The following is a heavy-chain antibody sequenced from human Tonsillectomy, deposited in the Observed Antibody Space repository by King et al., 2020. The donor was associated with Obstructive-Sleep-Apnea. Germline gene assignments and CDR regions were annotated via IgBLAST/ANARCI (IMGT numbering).Heavy chain of an antibody. V-gene: IGHV4-39*01. J-gene: IGHJ4*02. Sequence: GKGREGRGKREERGSTYYNPCLKRRVTISVDTSKNQFSLNLSSVTAADTAVYYCSLVEAVAGSAEYWGQGTLVTVSS. CDR2: REERGST. CDR3: SLVEAVAGSAEY. D-gene: IGHD6-19*01.